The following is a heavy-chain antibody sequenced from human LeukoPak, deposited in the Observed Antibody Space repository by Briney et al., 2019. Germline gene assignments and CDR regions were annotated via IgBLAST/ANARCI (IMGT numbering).Heavy chain of an antibody. Sequence: GGSLRLSCAASGFTFSSYAMNWARQAPGKGLEWVSTISGTTGRTHYADSVRGRFIISRDNSKNTLYLQMNSLRAEDTAVYYCDGADYWGQGTLVTVSS. CDR2: ISGTTGRT. CDR1: GFTFSSYA. J-gene: IGHJ4*02. D-gene: IGHD5-24*01. CDR3: DGADY. V-gene: IGHV3-23*01.